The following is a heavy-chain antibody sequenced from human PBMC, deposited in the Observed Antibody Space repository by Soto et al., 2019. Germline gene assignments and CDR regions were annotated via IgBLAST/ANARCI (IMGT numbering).Heavy chain of an antibody. CDR2: ISYDGSNK. Sequence: PGGSLRLSCAASGFTFSSYAMHWVRQAPGKGLEWVAVISYDGSNKYYADSVKGRFTISRDNSKNTLYLQMNSLRAEDTAVYYCARVRELGIFGGMDVWGQGTTVTVSS. CDR1: GFTFSSYA. J-gene: IGHJ6*02. V-gene: IGHV3-30-3*01. CDR3: ARVRELGIFGGMDV. D-gene: IGHD7-27*01.